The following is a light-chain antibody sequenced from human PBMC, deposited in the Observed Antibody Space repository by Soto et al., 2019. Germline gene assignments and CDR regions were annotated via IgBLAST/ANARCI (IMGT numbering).Light chain of an antibody. CDR3: QQVHSFPRT. CDR2: ASS. J-gene: IGKJ5*01. CDR1: QGISNY. Sequence: DIQLTQSPSFLSASVGDRVTITCRASQGISNYLAWYQQKPGKAPNLLIYASSTLQNGVPSRFSGSGSGTEFTLIISSLQPEDFATYSCQQVHSFPRTFGQGTRLEIK. V-gene: IGKV1-9*01.